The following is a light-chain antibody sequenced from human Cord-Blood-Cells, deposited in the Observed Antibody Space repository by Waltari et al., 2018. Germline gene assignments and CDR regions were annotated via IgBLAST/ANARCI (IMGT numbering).Light chain of an antibody. CDR2: KDS. Sequence: SYELTQPPSVSVSPGQTARTTCSGDALPKQYAYWYQQKPGQAPVLVIYKDSERPSGVPERVSGSSSGTAVTLTISGVQAEDEADYYCQSADSSGTYRVFGGGTKLTVL. V-gene: IGLV3-25*03. CDR1: ALPKQY. CDR3: QSADSSGTYRV. J-gene: IGLJ3*02.